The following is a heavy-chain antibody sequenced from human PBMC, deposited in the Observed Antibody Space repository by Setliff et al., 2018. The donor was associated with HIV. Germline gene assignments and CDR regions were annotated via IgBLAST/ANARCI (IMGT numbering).Heavy chain of an antibody. D-gene: IGHD3-10*01. CDR1: GFVFSNYA. Sequence: GGSLRLSCTASGFVFSNYAMSWVRQAPGKGLEWVSGINWNGGSTGYADSVKGRFTISRDNAKNSLYLQMNSLRAEDTALCYCTRDPSYGSGSYYPSPFDYWGQGTLVTVSS. CDR3: TRDPSYGSGSYYPSPFDY. CDR2: INWNGGST. J-gene: IGHJ4*02. V-gene: IGHV3-20*04.